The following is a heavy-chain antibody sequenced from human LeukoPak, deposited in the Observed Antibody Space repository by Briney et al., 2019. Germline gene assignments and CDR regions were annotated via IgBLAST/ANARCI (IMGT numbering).Heavy chain of an antibody. CDR2: VYYSGST. V-gene: IGHV4-38-2*01. CDR1: DYSISSGDY. Sequence: PSETLSLTCAVSDYSISSGDYWGWIRQPPGKGLEWIGSVYYSGSTHYSPSLKSRVTISVDTSKNQFSLKLRSVTAADTALYYCARTDSSGYFDYWGQGTLVTVSS. CDR3: ARTDSSGYFDY. D-gene: IGHD3-22*01. J-gene: IGHJ4*02.